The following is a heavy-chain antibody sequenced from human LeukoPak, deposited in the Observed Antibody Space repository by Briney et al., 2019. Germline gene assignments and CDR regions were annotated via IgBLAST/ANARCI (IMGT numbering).Heavy chain of an antibody. J-gene: IGHJ4*02. Sequence: GRTLTPTCPATGSTIISYWMSWVRQAPPTAPAKVANIKQVGSEKHYVDSVNGRCTISRDNAKYSLDLQMNSLRAEDTAVYYCARVMHDHGDYTSPNFDYWGQGTLVTVSS. CDR1: GSTIISYW. V-gene: IGHV3-7*03. CDR3: ARVMHDHGDYTSPNFDY. CDR2: IKQVGSEK. D-gene: IGHD4-17*01.